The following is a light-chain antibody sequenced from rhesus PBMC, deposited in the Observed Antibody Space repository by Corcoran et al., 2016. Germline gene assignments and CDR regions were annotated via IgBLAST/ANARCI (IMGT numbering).Light chain of an antibody. CDR2: GVN. CDR3: CSYTTSSTFI. J-gene: IGLJ1*01. CDR1: SLDVGGYNY. Sequence: QAAPTQPPSVSGSPGQSVTISCTGTSLDVGGYNYVSWYQQHPGKAPKLMIYGVNKRPSGVSDRFSGSKSGNTASLTISGLQTEDEADYYCCSYTTSSTFIFGAGTRLTVL. V-gene: IGLV2S7*01.